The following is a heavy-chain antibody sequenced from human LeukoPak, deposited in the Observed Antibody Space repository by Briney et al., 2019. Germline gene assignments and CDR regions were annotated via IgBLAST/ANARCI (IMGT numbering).Heavy chain of an antibody. CDR1: GITFSSYW. Sequence: PGGSLRLSCAGSGITFSSYWMHWVRQAPGKGLVWVSRINSDGRSTNYADSVKGRFTISRDNAKNTLYLQMNSLRPEDTALYYCASRSSSGWNYFDYWGQGTLVTVSS. V-gene: IGHV3-74*01. J-gene: IGHJ4*02. D-gene: IGHD6-19*01. CDR2: INSDGRST. CDR3: ASRSSSGWNYFDY.